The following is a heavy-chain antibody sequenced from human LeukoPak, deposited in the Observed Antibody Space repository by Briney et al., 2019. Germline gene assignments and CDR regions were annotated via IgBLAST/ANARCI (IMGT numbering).Heavy chain of an antibody. J-gene: IGHJ6*02. D-gene: IGHD4-17*01. CDR1: GGSFSGYY. V-gene: IGHV4-34*01. CDR2: INHSGST. Sequence: PSETLSLTCAVYGGSFSGYYWSWIRQPPGKGLEWIGEINHSGSTNYNPPLKSRVTISVDTSKNQFSLKLSSVTAADTAVYYCARLTTRCFYGGSYYYYGMDVWGQGTTVTVSS. CDR3: ARLTTRCFYGGSYYYYGMDV.